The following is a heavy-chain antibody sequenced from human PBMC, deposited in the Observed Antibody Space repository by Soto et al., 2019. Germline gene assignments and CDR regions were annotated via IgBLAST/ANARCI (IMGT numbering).Heavy chain of an antibody. CDR2: ISGSGGST. CDR3: AKGPPAQYSSSWYFDY. Sequence: GGSLRLSCAASGFTFSSYAMSWVRQAPGKGLEWVSAISGSGGSTYYADSVKGRFTISRDNSKNTLYLQMNSLRAEDTAVYYCAKGPPAQYSSSWYFDYWGQGTLVTVSS. CDR1: GFTFSSYA. V-gene: IGHV3-23*01. J-gene: IGHJ4*02. D-gene: IGHD6-13*01.